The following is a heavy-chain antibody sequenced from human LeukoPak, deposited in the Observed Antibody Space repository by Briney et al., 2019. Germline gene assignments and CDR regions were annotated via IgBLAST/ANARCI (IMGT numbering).Heavy chain of an antibody. V-gene: IGHV3-48*04. CDR1: GFTFSSYS. Sequence: GGSLRLSCAASGFTFSSYSMNWVRQAPGKGLEWVSYISSSGSTIYYADSVKGRFTFSRDNAKNSLYLQMNSLRAEDTAVYYCAELGITMIGGVWGKGTTVTISS. CDR3: AELGITMIGGV. J-gene: IGHJ6*04. CDR2: ISSSGSTI. D-gene: IGHD3-10*02.